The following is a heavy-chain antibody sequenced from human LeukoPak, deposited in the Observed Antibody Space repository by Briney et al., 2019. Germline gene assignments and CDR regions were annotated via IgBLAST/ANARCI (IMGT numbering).Heavy chain of an antibody. V-gene: IGHV4-31*03. CDR1: GGSLSSGGYY. Sequence: SETLSLTCTVSGGSLSSGGYYWSWVRQHPGKGLEWIGYIYYSGSTYYNPSLKSRVTISVDTSKNQYSLKLSSVTAADTAVYYCARASAYYDFWSGYYRTGGLDYWGQGTLVTVSS. CDR2: IYYSGST. J-gene: IGHJ4*02. CDR3: ARASAYYDFWSGYYRTGGLDY. D-gene: IGHD3-3*01.